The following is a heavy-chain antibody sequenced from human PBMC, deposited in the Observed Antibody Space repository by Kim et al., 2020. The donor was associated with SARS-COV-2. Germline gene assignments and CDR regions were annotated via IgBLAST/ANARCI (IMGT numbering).Heavy chain of an antibody. Sequence: ASVKVSCKASGYTFTSYTINWVRQAPGQGLEWMGWINTNTGNPTYAQGFTGRFVLSLDTSVSTAYLQISSLKAEDTAVYFCARDHCSGGSCYFGSLNYWGQGTLVTVSS. V-gene: IGHV7-4-1*02. CDR2: INTNTGNP. J-gene: IGHJ4*02. CDR3: ARDHCSGGSCYFGSLNY. D-gene: IGHD2-15*01. CDR1: GYTFTSYT.